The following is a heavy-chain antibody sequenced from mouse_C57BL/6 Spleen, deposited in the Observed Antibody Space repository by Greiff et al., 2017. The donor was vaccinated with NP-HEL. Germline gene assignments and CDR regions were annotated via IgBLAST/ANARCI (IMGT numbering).Heavy chain of an antibody. D-gene: IGHD2-4*01. CDR2: ISDGGSYT. V-gene: IGHV5-4*01. Sequence: EVKLMESGGGLVKPGGSLKLSCAASGFTFSSYAMSWVRQTPEKRLEWVATISDGGSYTYYPDNVKGRFTISRDNAKNNLYLQMSHLKSEDTAMYYCAREIRNYFDYWGQGTTLTVSS. CDR3: AREIRNYFDY. CDR1: GFTFSSYA. J-gene: IGHJ2*01.